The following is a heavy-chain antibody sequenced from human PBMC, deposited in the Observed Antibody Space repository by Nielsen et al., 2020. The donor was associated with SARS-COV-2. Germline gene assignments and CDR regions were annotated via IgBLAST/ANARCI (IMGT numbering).Heavy chain of an antibody. CDR1: GFTFSGSA. V-gene: IGHV3-30*04. D-gene: IGHD5-12*01. J-gene: IGHJ4*02. CDR3: AKQFAKSDFDYVYDF. Sequence: GESLKISCAASGFTFSGSAMHWVRQAPGRGLEWVALISYDGSKIYYADSVRGRFTISRDNSKDTLHLHMGSLRAEDTALYYCAKQFAKSDFDYVYDFWGQGIQVTVS. CDR2: ISYDGSKI.